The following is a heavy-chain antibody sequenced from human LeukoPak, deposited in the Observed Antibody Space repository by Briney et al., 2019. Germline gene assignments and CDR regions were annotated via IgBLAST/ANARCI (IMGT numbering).Heavy chain of an antibody. CDR1: GFTFTGYW. CDR3: ATGHSGSYSA. J-gene: IGHJ5*02. CDR2: ITQDGSEK. V-gene: IGHV3-7*03. Sequence: PGGSLRLSCAASGFTFTGYWMTWVRQAPGKGLEWVATITQDGSEKYYVDSVKGRFTISRGNAKNSLYLQMNSLRVEDTAVFYCATGHSGSYSAWSQGTLVTVSS. D-gene: IGHD3-10*01.